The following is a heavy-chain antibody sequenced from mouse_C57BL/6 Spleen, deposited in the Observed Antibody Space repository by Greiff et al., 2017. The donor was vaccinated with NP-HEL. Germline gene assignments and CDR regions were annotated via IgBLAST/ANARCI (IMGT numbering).Heavy chain of an antibody. V-gene: IGHV2-5*01. CDR2: IWRGGST. Sequence: QVQLQQSGPGLVQPSQSLSITCTVSGFSLTSYGVHWVRQSPGKGLEWLGVIWRGGSTDYNAAFMSRLSITKDNSKSQVFFKMNSLQADDTAIYYCAKNGYYGSSSMDYWGQGTSVTVSS. J-gene: IGHJ4*01. D-gene: IGHD1-1*01. CDR3: AKNGYYGSSSMDY. CDR1: GFSLTSYG.